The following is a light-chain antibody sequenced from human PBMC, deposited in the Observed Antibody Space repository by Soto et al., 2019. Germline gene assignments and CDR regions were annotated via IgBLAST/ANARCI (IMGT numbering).Light chain of an antibody. Sequence: TQSPDTLSASLGEIVTLSCKASQSIGPNLAWYQQRPGQAPRLLIHRASMRATGVPARFIGRGFGTEFTLTITNLQSEDFAVYFCQQYENLPPYNFGQGTKLDI. CDR2: RAS. CDR1: QSIGPN. CDR3: QQYENLPPYN. J-gene: IGKJ2*01. V-gene: IGKV3-15*01.